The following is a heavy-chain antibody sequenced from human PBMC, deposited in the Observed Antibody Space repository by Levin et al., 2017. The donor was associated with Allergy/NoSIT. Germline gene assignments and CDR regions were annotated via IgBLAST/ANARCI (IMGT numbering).Heavy chain of an antibody. V-gene: IGHV4-61*01. CDR3: ARDQCSSTTCYKGHYYYYGMDV. CDR1: GGSVSSGSYY. Sequence: SETLSLTCTVSGGSVSSGSYYWSWIRQPPGKGLEWIGYVYYTGSTNYNPSLKSRVTISIDTSKNQFSLKLSSVTAADTAVYYCARDQCSSTTCYKGHYYYYGMDVWGQGTTVTVSS. CDR2: VYYTGST. J-gene: IGHJ6*02. D-gene: IGHD2-2*02.